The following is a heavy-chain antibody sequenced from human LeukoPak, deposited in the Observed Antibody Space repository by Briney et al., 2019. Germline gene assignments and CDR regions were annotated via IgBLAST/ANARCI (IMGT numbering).Heavy chain of an antibody. V-gene: IGHV4-34*01. Sequence: TSETLSLTCAVYGGSFSGYYWSWIRQPPGKGLECIGEINHSGSTNYNPSLKSRVTISVDTSKNQFSLKLSSVTAADTAVYYCARGLSPRIYMVRGVRPPFRGVFDYWGQGILVTVSS. CDR3: ARGLSPRIYMVRGVRPPFRGVFDY. CDR2: INHSGST. CDR1: GGSFSGYY. J-gene: IGHJ4*02. D-gene: IGHD3-10*01.